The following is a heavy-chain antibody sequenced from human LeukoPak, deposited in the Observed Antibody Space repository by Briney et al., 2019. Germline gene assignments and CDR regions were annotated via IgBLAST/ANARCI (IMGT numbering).Heavy chain of an antibody. J-gene: IGHJ4*02. V-gene: IGHV4-59*01. CDR3: ARVAYSGYDRFFDY. CDR2: INYSGST. Sequence: SETLSLTCTVSGGSITNSYWNWIRQSPGKGLEWIGYINYSGSTNYNPSLKSRVTISVDTSKNQFSLKLSSVTAADTAVYYCARVAYSGYDRFFDYWGQGTLVTVSS. D-gene: IGHD5-12*01. CDR1: GGSITNSY.